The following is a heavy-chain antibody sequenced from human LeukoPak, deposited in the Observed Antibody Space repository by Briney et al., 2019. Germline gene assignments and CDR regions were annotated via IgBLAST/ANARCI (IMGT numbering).Heavy chain of an antibody. V-gene: IGHV4-38-2*02. J-gene: IGHJ5*02. D-gene: IGHD2-21*01. CDR1: GYSISSGYY. CDR3: ARDDRSYCGGDCYSNWFDP. CDR2: IYHSGST. Sequence: PSETLSLTCTVSGYSISSGYYWGWIRQPPGKGLEWIGSIYHSGSTYYNPSLKSRVTISVDTSKNQFSLKLSSVTAADTAVYYCARDDRSYCGGDCYSNWFDPWAREPWSPSPQ.